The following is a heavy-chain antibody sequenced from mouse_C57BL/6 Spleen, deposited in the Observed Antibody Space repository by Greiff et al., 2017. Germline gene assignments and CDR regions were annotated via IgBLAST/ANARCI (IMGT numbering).Heavy chain of an antibody. CDR3: ARRSSGYVGAMDY. Sequence: QVHVKQSGAELVKPGASVKISCKASGYAFSSYWMNWVKQRPGKGLEWIGQIYPGDGDTNYNGKFKGKATLTADKSSSTAYMQLSSLTSEDAAVYFCARRSSGYVGAMDYWGQGTSVTVSS. J-gene: IGHJ4*01. CDR2: IYPGDGDT. D-gene: IGHD3-2*02. V-gene: IGHV1-80*01. CDR1: GYAFSSYW.